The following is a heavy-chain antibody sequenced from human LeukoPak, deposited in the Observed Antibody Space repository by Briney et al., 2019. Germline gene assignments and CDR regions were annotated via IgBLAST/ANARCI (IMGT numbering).Heavy chain of an antibody. CDR2: INHSEST. CDR1: GGSFSGYY. CDR3: ATNWNLDY. J-gene: IGHJ4*02. V-gene: IGHV4-34*01. D-gene: IGHD1-1*01. Sequence: SETLSLTCAVYGGSFSGYYWSWIRQPPGKGLEWIGDINHSESTNYNPSLKSRVTISVDTSKNQFSLKLTSVTAADTAVYYCATNWNLDYWGQGTLVTVSS.